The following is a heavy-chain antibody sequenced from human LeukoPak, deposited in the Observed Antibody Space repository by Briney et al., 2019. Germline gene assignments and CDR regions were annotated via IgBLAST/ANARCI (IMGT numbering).Heavy chain of an antibody. CDR1: GGSISSYY. CDR3: ARGRPPYYDILTASPFDY. CDR2: IYYTGST. Sequence: SETLSLTCTISGGSISSYYWSWIRQPPGKGLEWIGYIYYTGSTNHNPSLKSRVTISVDTSKNQFSLKLSSVTAADTAVYYCARGRPPYYDILTASPFDYWGQGTLVTVSS. V-gene: IGHV4-59*01. D-gene: IGHD3-9*01. J-gene: IGHJ4*02.